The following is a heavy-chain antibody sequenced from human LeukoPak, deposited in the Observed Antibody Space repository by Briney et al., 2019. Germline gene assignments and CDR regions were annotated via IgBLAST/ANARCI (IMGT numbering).Heavy chain of an antibody. Sequence: PSETLSLTCSVSGGSISNYYWSWIRQPPGKGLEWIGYIYYSGSTNNNPSLKSRVTISVDTSKKQFSLKLSSVTAADTAVYYCARHYYGDYPNLYYFDYWGQGTLVTVSS. CDR3: ARHYYGDYPNLYYFDY. J-gene: IGHJ4*02. CDR1: GGSISNYY. D-gene: IGHD4-17*01. CDR2: IYYSGST. V-gene: IGHV4-59*08.